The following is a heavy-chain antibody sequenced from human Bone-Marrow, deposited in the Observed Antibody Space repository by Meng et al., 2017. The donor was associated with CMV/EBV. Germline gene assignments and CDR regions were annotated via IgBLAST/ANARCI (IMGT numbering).Heavy chain of an antibody. V-gene: IGHV3-7*01. CDR2: IKQDGGET. CDR1: GFTFSSYW. CDR3: ARNGRVATTNPFDS. J-gene: IGHJ4*02. D-gene: IGHD5-12*01. Sequence: GGSLRLSCAASGFTFSSYWMSWVRQAPGKGLEWVANIKQDGGETYYAASVKGRFTISRDNAKKSLYLQMNSLRAEDTAVYFCARNGRVATTNPFDSWGQGSLVTVYS.